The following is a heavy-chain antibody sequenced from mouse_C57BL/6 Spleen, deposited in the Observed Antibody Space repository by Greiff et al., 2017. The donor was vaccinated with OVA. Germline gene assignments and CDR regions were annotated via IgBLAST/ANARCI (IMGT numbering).Heavy chain of an antibody. CDR1: GYTFTDYY. CDR3: ARGGECESDGYGRNYYCALDY. Sequence: VQLQQSGPELVKPGASVKISCKASGYTFTDYYMNWVKQSHGKSLEWIGDINPNNGGTSYNQKFKGKATLTVDKSSSTAYMELRSLTSEDSADYYSARGGECESDGYGRNYYCALDYWGQGTPVTVSS. J-gene: IGHJ4*01. CDR2: INPNNGGT. D-gene: IGHD2-14*01. V-gene: IGHV1-26*01.